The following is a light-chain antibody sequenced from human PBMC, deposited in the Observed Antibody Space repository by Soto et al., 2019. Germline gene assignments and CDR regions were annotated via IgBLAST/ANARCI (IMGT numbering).Light chain of an antibody. CDR3: KQYGTSPRT. V-gene: IGKV3-20*01. CDR1: QSVRNNY. Sequence: IVLTQSPATLSLSPGKRATLSCRASQSVRNNYLAWYQQRPGQAPRLLIYAASSRATGIPDRFSGSGSGTDFTLTIRRLEPEDFAVYYCKQYGTSPRTLGQGTKVDIK. CDR2: AAS. J-gene: IGKJ1*01.